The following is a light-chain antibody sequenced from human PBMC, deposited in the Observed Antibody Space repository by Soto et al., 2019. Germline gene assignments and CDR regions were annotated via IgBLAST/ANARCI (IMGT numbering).Light chain of an antibody. J-gene: IGKJ4*01. CDR2: GAS. CDR1: QGVTRK. V-gene: IGKV3-15*01. Sequence: DIVMTKSPATLSVAPGERVTFSCRASQGVTRKLAWYQHKPGQAPRLLISGASTRATGIPARFGGSGSGTDFTLTIIILQSEDCAIYYCQQYHTWPITFGGGTKVEIK. CDR3: QQYHTWPIT.